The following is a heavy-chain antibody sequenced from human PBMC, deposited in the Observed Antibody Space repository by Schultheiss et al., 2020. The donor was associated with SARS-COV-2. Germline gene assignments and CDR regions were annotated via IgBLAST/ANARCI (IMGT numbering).Heavy chain of an antibody. CDR1: GFTFSSYS. D-gene: IGHD2-2*01. CDR2: ISSSSSYI. Sequence: GESMKISCAASGFTFSSYSMNWVRQAPGKGLEWVSSISSSSSYIYYADSVKGRFTISRDNAKNSLYLQMNSLRVEDTAVYYCARDLLDCSSTSCYLYYWGQGTLVTVSS. V-gene: IGHV3-21*01. CDR3: ARDLLDCSSTSCYLYY. J-gene: IGHJ4*02.